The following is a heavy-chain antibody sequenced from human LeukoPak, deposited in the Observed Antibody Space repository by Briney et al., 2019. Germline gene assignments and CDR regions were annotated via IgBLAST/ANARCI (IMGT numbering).Heavy chain of an antibody. D-gene: IGHD2-2*01. V-gene: IGHV1-18*01. Sequence: GASVKVSCKASGYTFTSYGISWVRQAPGQGLEWMGWISAYNGNTNYAQKLQGRVTMTTDTSTSTAYIELRSLRSDDTAVYYCARDSPDIVVVPAASYYWGQGTLVTVSS. CDR3: ARDSPDIVVVPAASYY. J-gene: IGHJ4*02. CDR2: ISAYNGNT. CDR1: GYTFTSYG.